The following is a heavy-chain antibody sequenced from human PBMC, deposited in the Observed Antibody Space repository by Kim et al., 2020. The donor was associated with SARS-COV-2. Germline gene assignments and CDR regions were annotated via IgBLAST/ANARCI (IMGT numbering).Heavy chain of an antibody. J-gene: IGHJ6*02. CDR3: ARDQRITIFGIGYYYYGMDV. D-gene: IGHD3-3*01. V-gene: IGHV3-11*01. CDR2: ISSSGSTI. CDR1: GFTFSDYY. Sequence: GGSLRLSCAASGFTFSDYYMSWIRQAPGKGLEWVSYISSSGSTIYYADSVKGRFTISRDNAKNSLYLQMNSLRVEDTAVYYCARDQRITIFGIGYYYYGMDVWGQGPPVTASS.